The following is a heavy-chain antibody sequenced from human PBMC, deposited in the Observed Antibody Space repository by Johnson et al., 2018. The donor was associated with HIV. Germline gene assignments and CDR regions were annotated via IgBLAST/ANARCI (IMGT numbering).Heavy chain of an antibody. V-gene: IGHV3-NL1*01. CDR3: AKSPAKDHGGNSGAFAI. Sequence: QVQLVESGGGVVQPGRSLRLSCAASGFTFSNYAMNWVRQAPGKGLEWVAVIYSGGSKYYADSVKGRFTVSRDNSKNTLYLQMNSLRAEDTAIYYCAKSPAKDHGGNSGAFAIWGQGTMVTVSS. J-gene: IGHJ3*02. CDR1: GFTFSNYA. CDR2: IYSGGSK. D-gene: IGHD4-23*01.